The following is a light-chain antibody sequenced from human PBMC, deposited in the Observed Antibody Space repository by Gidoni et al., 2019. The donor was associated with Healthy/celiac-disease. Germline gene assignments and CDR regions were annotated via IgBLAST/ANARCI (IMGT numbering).Light chain of an antibody. V-gene: IGKV1-9*01. CDR3: QHLNSYPLT. J-gene: IGKJ1*01. CDR2: AAS. Sequence: DIQLTQTPSFLSASVGDRFTITCRASQGLSSYLAWYQQHPEQAPMLLIYAASTLQSVVPSRFSCSGSATDFTLTISILPPEDFATYYCQHLNSYPLTFGQGTKVEIK. CDR1: QGLSSY.